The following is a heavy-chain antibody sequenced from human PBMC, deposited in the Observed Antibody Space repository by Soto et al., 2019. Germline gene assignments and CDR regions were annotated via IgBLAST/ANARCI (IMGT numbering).Heavy chain of an antibody. Sequence: GGSLRFSCAASGFTFSSYSMNWVRQAPGKGLEWVSYISSSSSTIYYADSVKGRFTISRDNAKNSLYLQMNSLRAEDTAVYYCARDRPEVYGDYVFSYWGQGTLVTVSS. CDR1: GFTFSSYS. V-gene: IGHV3-48*01. J-gene: IGHJ4*02. CDR3: ARDRPEVYGDYVFSY. CDR2: ISSSSSTI. D-gene: IGHD4-17*01.